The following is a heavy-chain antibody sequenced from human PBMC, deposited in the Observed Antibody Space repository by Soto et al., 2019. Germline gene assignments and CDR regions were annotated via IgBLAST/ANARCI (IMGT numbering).Heavy chain of an antibody. D-gene: IGHD4-4*01. V-gene: IGHV3-7*01. CDR1: GFTISNDG. J-gene: IGHJ4*02. CDR3: TRGHPSIYNY. Sequence: EGTLRLSXAASGFTISNDGISWGRQAPGKGLEWVANIEDDGSEKYYVDSGKGRFTISRDNAKNSLYLQMSSLRPEHTAVYYCTRGHPSIYNYWGQGTLVTVSS. CDR2: IEDDGSEK.